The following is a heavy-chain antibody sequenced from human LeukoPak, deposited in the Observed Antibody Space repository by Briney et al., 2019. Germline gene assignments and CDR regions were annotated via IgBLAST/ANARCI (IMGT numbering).Heavy chain of an antibody. CDR1: AGSISSYY. J-gene: IGHJ3*02. D-gene: IGHD5-12*01. CDR2: IYYSGRT. V-gene: IGHV4-59*01. Sequence: SETLSLTCTVSAGSISSYYWNCIRQPPGKGLEWIGYIYYSGRTDYNPSLKSRVTISVDTSKHQFSMKLKSVTAADAAVYFCARGRRLPNAFDIWGQGTMVTVFS. CDR3: ARGRRLPNAFDI.